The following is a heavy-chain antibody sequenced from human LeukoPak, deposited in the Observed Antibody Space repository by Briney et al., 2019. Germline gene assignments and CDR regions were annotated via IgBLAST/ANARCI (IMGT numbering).Heavy chain of an antibody. Sequence: PGGSLRLSCAASGFTFSSSWMNWVRQAPGKGLEWVASIKEGGTEQYYVDSVKGRFTISRDNAKSSLYLQMNSLRAEETAVYYCAGGRFFDYWGQGTLVTVSS. CDR1: GFTFSSSW. CDR2: IKEGGTEQ. V-gene: IGHV3-7*05. D-gene: IGHD3-16*01. J-gene: IGHJ4*02. CDR3: AGGRFFDY.